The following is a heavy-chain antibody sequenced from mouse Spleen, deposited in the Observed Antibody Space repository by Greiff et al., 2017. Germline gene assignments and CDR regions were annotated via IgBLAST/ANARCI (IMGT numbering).Heavy chain of an antibody. V-gene: IGHV1-53*01. CDR3: ARSVDGYYGDWYFDV. J-gene: IGHJ1*01. CDR2: INPSNGGT. Sequence: VQLQQSGTELVKPGASVKLSCKASGYTFTSYWMHWVKQRPGQGLEWIGNINPSNGGTNYNEKFKSKATLTVDKSSSTAYMQLSSLTSEDSAVYYCARSVDGYYGDWYFDVWGAGTTVTVSS. D-gene: IGHD2-3*01. CDR1: GYTFTSYW.